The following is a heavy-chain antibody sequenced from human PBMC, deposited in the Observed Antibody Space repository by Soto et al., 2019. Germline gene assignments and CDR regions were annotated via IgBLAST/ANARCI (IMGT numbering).Heavy chain of an antibody. V-gene: IGHV4-31*03. CDR2: IYYSGST. D-gene: IGHD5-12*01. J-gene: IGHJ2*01. CDR3: ARDERDGYNRSYWYFDL. CDR1: GGSISSGGYY. Sequence: QVQLQESGPGLVKPSQTLSLTCIVSGGSISSGGYYWSWIRQHPGKGLEWIGYIYYSGSTYYNPSLKSRVTISVDTSKNQFSLKLSSVTAADTAVYYCARDERDGYNRSYWYFDLWGRGTLVTVSS.